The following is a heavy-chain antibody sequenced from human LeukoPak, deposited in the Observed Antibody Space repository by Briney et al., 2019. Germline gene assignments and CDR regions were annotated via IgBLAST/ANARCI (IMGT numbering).Heavy chain of an antibody. CDR2: ISSGGNT. J-gene: IGHJ4*02. CDR1: GGSISSSSYY. CDR3: ARRVGATRSFDY. V-gene: IGHV4-39*01. Sequence: SETLSLTCTVSGGSISSSSYYWAWIRQPPGKGLEWIGSISSGGNTYYSPSLKSRVTISVDTSKNQFSLRLSSVTAADTAVYYCARRVGATRSFDYWGQGTLVTVSS. D-gene: IGHD1-26*01.